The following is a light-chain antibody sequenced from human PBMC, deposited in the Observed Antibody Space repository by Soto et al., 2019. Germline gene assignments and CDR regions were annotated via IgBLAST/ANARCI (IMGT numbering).Light chain of an antibody. J-gene: IGKJ1*01. CDR2: DAY. V-gene: IGKV3-11*01. Sequence: EVVLTQSPVTLSLSPGERATLSCRASQSFRGLLAWYQQKPGQAPRLLIYDAYNRATGIPARFSGSGSGKDFSLPIRRLEPDDFAVYYCQKYGNFWTFGQGTKVDIK. CDR1: QSFRGL. CDR3: QKYGNFWT.